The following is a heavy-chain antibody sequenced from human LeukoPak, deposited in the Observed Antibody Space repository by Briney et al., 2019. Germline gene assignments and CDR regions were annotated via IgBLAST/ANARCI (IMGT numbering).Heavy chain of an antibody. CDR2: IYYSGST. V-gene: IGHV4-59*01. D-gene: IGHD3-3*01. CDR1: GGSINNYY. J-gene: IGHJ4*02. Sequence: SETLSLTCSVSGGSINNYYWSWIRQPPGKGLEWIGNIYYSGSTNYNPSLKSRVSISVDTSKTQFSLKLSSVTAADTAVYYCARAIEYYDFWSGYYTPAPFDYWGQGTLVTVSS. CDR3: ARAIEYYDFWSGYYTPAPFDY.